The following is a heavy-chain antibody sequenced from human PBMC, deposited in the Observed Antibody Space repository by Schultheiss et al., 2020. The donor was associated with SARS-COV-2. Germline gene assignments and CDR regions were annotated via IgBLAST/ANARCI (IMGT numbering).Heavy chain of an antibody. V-gene: IGHV4-39*01. CDR1: GGAISSDNYY. CDR3: ASVTYSSLRFDP. Sequence: SETLSLTCTVSGGAISSDNYYWGWIRQAPGKGLEWIGSIYYSGSTYSNPSLRSRVTISVDTSKNQFSLKLSSVTAADTAVYYCASVTYSSLRFDPWGQGTLVTVSS. J-gene: IGHJ5*02. D-gene: IGHD3-22*01. CDR2: IYYSGST.